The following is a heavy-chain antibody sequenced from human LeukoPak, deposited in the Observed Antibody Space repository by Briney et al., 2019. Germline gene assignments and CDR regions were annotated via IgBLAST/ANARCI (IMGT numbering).Heavy chain of an antibody. V-gene: IGHV4-59*08. D-gene: IGHD6-6*01. CDR3: ATYASSSSEGYFDF. CDR1: GDSISSYY. J-gene: IGHJ4*02. Sequence: PSETLSLTCSVSGDSISSYYWTWLRQPPGKGLEWIGHIHYSGRTSYRPSLKSRVTISVDTPNNQFSLKLRSVTAADTAVYYCATYASSSSEGYFDFWGQGSLVTVSS. CDR2: IHYSGRT.